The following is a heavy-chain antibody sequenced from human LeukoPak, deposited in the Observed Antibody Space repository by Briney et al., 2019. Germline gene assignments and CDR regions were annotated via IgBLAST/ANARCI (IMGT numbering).Heavy chain of an antibody. V-gene: IGHV3-30*03. D-gene: IGHD3-3*01. CDR2: IAYDGSRK. CDR3: TRYDSSRFDP. CDR1: ELSVSDNY. J-gene: IGHJ5*02. Sequence: GGSLRLSCAASELSVSDNYMSWVRQAPGKGLEWVTGIAYDGSRKHYADSVKGRFTISRDNSRNTMDLQMNSLRVEDTAVYHCTRYDSSRFDPWGQGTLVIVSA.